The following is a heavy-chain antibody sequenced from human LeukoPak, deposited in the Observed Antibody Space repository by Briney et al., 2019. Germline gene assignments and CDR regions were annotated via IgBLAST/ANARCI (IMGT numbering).Heavy chain of an antibody. Sequence: GGSLRLSCAASGFTFSSYDMHWVRQATGKGLEWVSAIGTAGDTYYPGSVKGRFTISRENAKNSLYPQMNSLRAGDTAVYYCAREDQLVDAFDIWGQGTMVTVSS. V-gene: IGHV3-13*01. D-gene: IGHD2-2*01. CDR2: IGTAGDT. J-gene: IGHJ3*02. CDR3: AREDQLVDAFDI. CDR1: GFTFSSYD.